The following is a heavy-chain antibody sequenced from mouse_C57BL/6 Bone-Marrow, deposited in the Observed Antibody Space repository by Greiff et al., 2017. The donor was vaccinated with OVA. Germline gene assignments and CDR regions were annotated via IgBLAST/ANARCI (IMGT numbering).Heavy chain of an antibody. J-gene: IGHJ3*01. V-gene: IGHV2-2*01. D-gene: IGHD2-5*01. Sequence: QVQLKESGPGLVQPSQSLSITCTVSGFSLTSYGVHWVRQSPGKGLEWLGVIWSGGSTDYNAAFISRLSLSKDNSKSQVFFKMYSLQADDTAIYYCARGSNPFAYWGQGTLVTVSA. CDR2: IWSGGST. CDR1: GFSLTSYG. CDR3: ARGSNPFAY.